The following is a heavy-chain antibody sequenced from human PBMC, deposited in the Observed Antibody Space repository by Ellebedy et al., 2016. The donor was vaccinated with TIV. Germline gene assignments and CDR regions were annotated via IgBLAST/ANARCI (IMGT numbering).Heavy chain of an antibody. D-gene: IGHD3-22*01. V-gene: IGHV3-23*01. J-gene: IGHJ4*02. CDR1: GFTFRNFA. CDR3: AKLDSSGYYYGRFDY. CDR2: ISSSGVST. Sequence: GESLKISCAASGFTFRNFAMTWVRQAPGRGLEWVSSISSSGVSTDYADSVRGRVTISRDNSKNTLYLQMNSLRADGTALYYCAKLDSSGYYYGRFDYWGQGTLVTVSS.